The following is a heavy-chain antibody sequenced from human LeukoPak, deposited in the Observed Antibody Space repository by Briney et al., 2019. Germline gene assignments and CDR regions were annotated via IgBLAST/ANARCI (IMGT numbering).Heavy chain of an antibody. V-gene: IGHV1-18*01. J-gene: IGHJ4*02. D-gene: IGHD4-17*01. CDR3: ARDPSTTVTTGDFDY. Sequence: ASVKVSCKASGYTFTSYGISWVRQAPGQGLEWMGWISAYNGNTNYAQKVQGRVTMTTDTYTSTAYMELRSLRSDDTAVYYCARDPSTTVTTGDFDYWGQGTLVTVSS. CDR1: GYTFTSYG. CDR2: ISAYNGNT.